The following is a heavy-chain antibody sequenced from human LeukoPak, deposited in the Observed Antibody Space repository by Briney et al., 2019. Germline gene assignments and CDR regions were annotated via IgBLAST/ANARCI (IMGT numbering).Heavy chain of an antibody. J-gene: IGHJ5*02. Sequence: SVKVSCKASGFTFPNSAMQWVRQARGQRPEWIGWIVLGAGNTVYSHKFHDRVTITRDISTNTAYMELDSLGSEDTAVYYCAAQRGASLHDFWSTRLFDPWGQGTLVTVSS. CDR1: GFTFPNSA. CDR3: AAQRGASLHDFWSTRLFDP. D-gene: IGHD3-3*01. V-gene: IGHV1-58*02. CDR2: IVLGAGNT.